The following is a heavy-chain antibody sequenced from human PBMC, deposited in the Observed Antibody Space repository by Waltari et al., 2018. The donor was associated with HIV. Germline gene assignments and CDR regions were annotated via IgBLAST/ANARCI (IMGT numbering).Heavy chain of an antibody. CDR3: ARDKRDGGNHRAYFDY. CDR1: GGSISSYS. Sequence: QVQLQESGPGLVKPSETLSLHCTVSGGSISSYSWSWIRQPPGKGLEWIGYIYDSGSTNYNPSLKRRVTISVDTSKNQFSLKLSSVTAADTAVYYCARDKRDGGNHRAYFDYWGQGSLVTVSS. J-gene: IGHJ4*02. V-gene: IGHV4-59*01. D-gene: IGHD2-15*01. CDR2: IYDSGST.